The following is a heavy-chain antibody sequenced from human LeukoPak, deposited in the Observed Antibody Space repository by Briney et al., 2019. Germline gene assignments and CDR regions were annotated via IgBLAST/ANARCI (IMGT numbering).Heavy chain of an antibody. CDR1: GYTFTSYG. V-gene: IGHV1-18*01. CDR3: ARENLELYYYYGMDV. J-gene: IGHJ6*02. Sequence: ASVKVSCKASGYTFTSYGISWVRQAPGQGLEWMGWISAYNGNTNYAQKLQGRVTMTTDTSTSTAYMELRSLRSDYTAVYYCARENLELYYYYGMDVWGQGTTVTVSS. D-gene: IGHD1-26*01. CDR2: ISAYNGNT.